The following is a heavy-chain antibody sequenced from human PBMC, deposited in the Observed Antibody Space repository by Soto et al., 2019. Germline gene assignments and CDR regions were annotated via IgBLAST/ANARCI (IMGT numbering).Heavy chain of an antibody. CDR2: INSDGSST. D-gene: IGHD3-10*01. V-gene: IGHV3-74*01. J-gene: IGHJ4*02. CDR3: ARDYGSGSFDY. CDR1: GFTFSSYW. Sequence: GGSLRLSCAASGFTFSSYWMHWVRQAPGKGLVWVSHINSDGSSTSYADSVKGRFTISRDNAKNTLYLQMNSLRAEDTAVYYGARDYGSGSFDYWGQGTLVTVSS.